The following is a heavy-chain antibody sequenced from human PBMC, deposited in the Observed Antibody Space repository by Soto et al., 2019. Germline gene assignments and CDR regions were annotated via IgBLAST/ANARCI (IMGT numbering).Heavy chain of an antibody. CDR2: IIPIFGTA. CDR3: AKVRYSSPMGYYYGMAV. J-gene: IGHJ6*02. V-gene: IGHV1-69*13. Sequence: SVKVSCKASRVAFSKFIVTWVRQAPGLGLEWVGGIIPIFGTANYAQKFQGRVTITADESTSTSYMEVNNLRSEDTAVYYCAKVRYSSPMGYYYGMAVWGQGTTVTVSS. D-gene: IGHD6-19*01. CDR1: RVAFSKFI.